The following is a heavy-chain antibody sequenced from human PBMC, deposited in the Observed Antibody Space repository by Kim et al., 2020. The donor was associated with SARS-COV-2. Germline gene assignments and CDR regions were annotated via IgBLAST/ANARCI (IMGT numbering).Heavy chain of an antibody. D-gene: IGHD3-10*01. J-gene: IGHJ4*02. CDR2: IYYSGST. CDR3: ARTVRGAMGVDY. Sequence: SETLSLTCTVSGGSISSGDYYWSWIRQPPGKGLEWIGYIYYSGSTYYNPSLKSRVTISVDTSKNQFSLKLSSVTAADTAVYYCARTVRGAMGVDYWGQGTLVTVSS. V-gene: IGHV4-30-4*01. CDR1: GGSISSGDYY.